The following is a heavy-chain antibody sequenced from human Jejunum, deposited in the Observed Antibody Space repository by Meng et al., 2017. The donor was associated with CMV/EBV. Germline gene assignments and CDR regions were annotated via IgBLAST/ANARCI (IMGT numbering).Heavy chain of an antibody. J-gene: IGHJ4*02. CDR3: VRGRGSGAWLSDY. Sequence: KASAYNINNDAIHWVRQAPGQGLDWMGWGNAGNGKTEYSQDFQGRVTITRDTSASTVYMELSSLRSEDMAVYYCVRGRGSGAWLSDYWGQGTLVTVSS. CDR2: GNAGNGKT. D-gene: IGHD2-15*01. CDR1: AYNINNDA. V-gene: IGHV1-3*02.